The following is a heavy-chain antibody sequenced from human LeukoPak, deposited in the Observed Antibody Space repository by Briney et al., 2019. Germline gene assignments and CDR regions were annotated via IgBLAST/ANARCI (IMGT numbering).Heavy chain of an antibody. Sequence: GGSLRLSCTTSGISFCDYAMTWVRQAPGKGLEWVGFIRSKAYGATIEYAASVKGRFTISRDDSKSIAYLQMNSLKTEDTAVYYCTRGRSYFEYRGQGTLVTVSS. CDR3: TRGRSYFEY. V-gene: IGHV3-49*04. J-gene: IGHJ4*02. CDR1: GISFCDYA. CDR2: IRSKAYGATI.